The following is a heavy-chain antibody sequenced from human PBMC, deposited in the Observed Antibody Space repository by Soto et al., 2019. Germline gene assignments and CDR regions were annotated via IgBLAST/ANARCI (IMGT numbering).Heavy chain of an antibody. J-gene: IGHJ4*02. CDR3: ARGPPMATITFFAY. Sequence: QVQLVESGGGVVQPGASLRLSCTASGFMFSAYAMLWVRQAPGKGLEWVAAMSYDGTNTYYADSLQGRFTISRDNAKNSLYLQMNSLRAEDTAVYYCARGPPMATITFFAYWGQGTLVTVSS. CDR1: GFMFSAYA. CDR2: MSYDGTNT. V-gene: IGHV3-30-3*01. D-gene: IGHD5-12*01.